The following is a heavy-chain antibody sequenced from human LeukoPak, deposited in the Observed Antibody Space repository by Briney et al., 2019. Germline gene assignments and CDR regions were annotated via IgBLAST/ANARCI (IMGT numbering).Heavy chain of an antibody. D-gene: IGHD2-21*01. CDR2: IYSGGST. CDR1: GYTFTSYG. J-gene: IGHJ4*02. V-gene: IGHV3-66*01. Sequence: ASVKVSCKASGYTFTSYGITWVRQAPGKGLEWVSLIYSGGSTYYADSVKGRFTISRDNSKNTVYLQMNSLRAEDTAVYYCARNIPVTRWGYWGQGTLVTVSS. CDR3: ARNIPVTRWGY.